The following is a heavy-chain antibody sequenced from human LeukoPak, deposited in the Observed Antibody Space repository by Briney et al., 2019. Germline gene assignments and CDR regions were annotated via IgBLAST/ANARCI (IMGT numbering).Heavy chain of an antibody. CDR1: GASIHDDH. J-gene: IGHJ1*01. V-gene: IGHV4-59*12. Sequence: PSETLSLTCTVSGASIHDDHFTWIRQPPGRGLEWIGFVYYRGSAKYNPSLESRVTISVDTSKKQIFLILKSVTAADTAVYYCGRNFEASSTWYIQYWGQGSLVTVSS. D-gene: IGHD2-2*01. CDR3: GRNFEASSTWYIQY. CDR2: VYYRGSA.